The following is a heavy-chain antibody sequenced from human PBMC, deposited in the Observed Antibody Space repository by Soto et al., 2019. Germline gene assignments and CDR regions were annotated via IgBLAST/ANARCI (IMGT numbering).Heavy chain of an antibody. D-gene: IGHD2-8*02. Sequence: SETLSLTCAVYGGSFSCYYWTWIRQPPGTGLEWIGEINHSGSTNYNPSLKSRVTISVDTSKNQFSLKLTSVTAADTAVYYCARDKITGLFAYWGRGTLVTVSS. J-gene: IGHJ4*02. V-gene: IGHV4-34*01. CDR2: INHSGST. CDR3: ARDKITGLFAY. CDR1: GGSFSCYY.